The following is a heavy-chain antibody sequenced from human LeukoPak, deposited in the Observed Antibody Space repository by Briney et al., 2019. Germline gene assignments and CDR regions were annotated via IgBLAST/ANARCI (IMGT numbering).Heavy chain of an antibody. CDR1: GGSISSSSYY. CDR3: ARDLRPAYCGGDCYSLYYYYYMDV. J-gene: IGHJ6*03. D-gene: IGHD2-21*02. V-gene: IGHV4-39*07. Sequence: SETLSLTCTVSGGSISSSSYYWGWIRQPPGKGLEWIGSIYYSGSTYYNPSLKSRVTISVDTSKNQFSLKLSSVTAADTAVYYCARDLRPAYCGGDCYSLYYYYYMDVWGKGTTVTVSS. CDR2: IYYSGST.